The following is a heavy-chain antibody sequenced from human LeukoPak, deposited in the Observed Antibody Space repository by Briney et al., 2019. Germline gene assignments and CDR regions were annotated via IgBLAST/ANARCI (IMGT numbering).Heavy chain of an antibody. Sequence: SETLSLTCTVSGGSINNYYWTWIRQPPGKGLEWIGYIFYSGSTNYNPSLKSRVTISVDTSKNQFSLKLCSVTAADTAVYYCAREGQQLPVDYWGQGTLVTVSS. CDR2: IFYSGST. CDR3: AREGQQLPVDY. CDR1: GGSINNYY. D-gene: IGHD6-13*01. V-gene: IGHV4-59*12. J-gene: IGHJ4*02.